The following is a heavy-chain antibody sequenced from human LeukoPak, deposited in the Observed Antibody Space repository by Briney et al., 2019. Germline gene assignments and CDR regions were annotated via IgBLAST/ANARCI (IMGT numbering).Heavy chain of an antibody. J-gene: IGHJ6*03. V-gene: IGHV4-34*01. Sequence: SETLSLTCAVYGGSFSGYYWSWIRQPPGKWLEWIGEINHSGSTNYNPSLKRRVTISVDTSKNQFSLKLSSVTAADTAVYYCARGPLLRFLAYYYYYMDVWGKGTTVTVSS. CDR1: GGSFSGYY. D-gene: IGHD3-3*01. CDR3: ARGPLLRFLAYYYYYMDV. CDR2: INHSGST.